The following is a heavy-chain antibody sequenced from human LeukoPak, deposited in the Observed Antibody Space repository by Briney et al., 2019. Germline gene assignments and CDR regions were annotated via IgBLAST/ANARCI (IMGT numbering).Heavy chain of an antibody. CDR2: ISYDGSNK. J-gene: IGHJ4*02. V-gene: IGHV3-30*18. CDR1: GFTFSSYG. Sequence: PGRSLRLSCAASGFTFSSYGMHWVRQAPGKGLEWVAVISYDGSNKYYADSVKGRFTISRDNSKNTLYLQMNSMRAEDTAVYNCAKEERVGAFDYWGQGTLVTVSS. D-gene: IGHD1-26*01. CDR3: AKEERVGAFDY.